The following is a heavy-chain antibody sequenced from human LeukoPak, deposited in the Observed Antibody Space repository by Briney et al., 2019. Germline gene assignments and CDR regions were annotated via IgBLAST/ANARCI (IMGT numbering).Heavy chain of an antibody. J-gene: IGHJ4*02. CDR1: GGSISSYY. V-gene: IGHV4-39*07. CDR2: IYYSGST. CDR3: ARTGDGYNYGEIDY. D-gene: IGHD5-24*01. Sequence: SETLSLTCTVSGGSISSYYWGWIRQPPGKGLEWIGSIYYSGSTYYNPSLKSRVTISVDTSKNQFSLKLSSVTAADTAVYYCARTGDGYNYGEIDYWGQGTLVTVSS.